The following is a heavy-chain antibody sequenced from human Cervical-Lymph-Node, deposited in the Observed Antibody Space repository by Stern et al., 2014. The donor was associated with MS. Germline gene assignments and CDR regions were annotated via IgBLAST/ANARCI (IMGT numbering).Heavy chain of an antibody. CDR1: GFTFSSYA. J-gene: IGHJ5*02. V-gene: IGHV3-23*04. Sequence: EVHLVESGGGLVQPGGSLRLSCAASGFTFSSYAMSWVRQAPGKGLEWVSVISGSSGNTSYAVSVKVRFTISRDNSQNTLYLQMNSLRAEDTAVYYCEKSGTGNLLNWLDPWGQGTLVTVSS. D-gene: IGHD1-1*01. CDR3: EKSGTGNLLNWLDP. CDR2: ISGSSGNT.